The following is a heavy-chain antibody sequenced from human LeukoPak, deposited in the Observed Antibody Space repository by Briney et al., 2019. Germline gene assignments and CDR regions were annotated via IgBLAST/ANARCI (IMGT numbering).Heavy chain of an antibody. V-gene: IGHV3-23*01. J-gene: IGHJ4*02. CDR1: GFTFNKYA. Sequence: GGSLRLSCTASGFTFNKYAMSWIRQAPGKGLEWVSAMTGDGDKRYYAEALKGRFTISRDNSKNILYLQMNTLRAEDTAVYYCARDWAKSDEGPDSWGQGTLVTVSS. CDR3: ARDWAKSDEGPDS. CDR2: MTGDGDKR. D-gene: IGHD2-21*01.